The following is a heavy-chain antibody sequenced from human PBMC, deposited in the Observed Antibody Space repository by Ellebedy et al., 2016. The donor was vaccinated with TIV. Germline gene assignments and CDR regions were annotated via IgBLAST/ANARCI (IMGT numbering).Heavy chain of an antibody. V-gene: IGHV1-46*01. CDR1: GYTFSSYS. J-gene: IGHJ4*02. CDR3: ARDWDLSGDY. CDR2: INPIGGST. Sequence: AASVKVSCKASGYTFSSYSMHWVRQAPGQGLEWIGIINPIGGSTTFAQKFQGRLTMTRGTSTRTVYMELSSLRSEDTAVYYCARDWDLSGDYWGQGTLVTVSS. D-gene: IGHD6-19*01.